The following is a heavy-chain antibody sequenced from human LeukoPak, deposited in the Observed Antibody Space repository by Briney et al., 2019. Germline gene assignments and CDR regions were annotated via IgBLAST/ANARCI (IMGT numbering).Heavy chain of an antibody. Sequence: GGSLRLSCAASGFTFSSYSMNWVRQAPGKGLEWVSSISSSSSYIYYADSVKGRFTISRDNAKNSLYQQTNSLRAEDTAVYYCVLSAAGIDYWGQGTLVTVSS. D-gene: IGHD6-13*01. CDR1: GFTFSSYS. V-gene: IGHV3-21*01. CDR2: ISSSSSYI. J-gene: IGHJ4*02. CDR3: VLSAAGIDY.